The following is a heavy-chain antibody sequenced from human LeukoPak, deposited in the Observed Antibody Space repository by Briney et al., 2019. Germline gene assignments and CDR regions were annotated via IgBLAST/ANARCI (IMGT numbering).Heavy chain of an antibody. V-gene: IGHV3-23*01. J-gene: IGHJ4*02. CDR2: ISGSGGST. D-gene: IGHD5-18*01. CDR1: GFTFSGYA. Sequence: PGGSLRLSCAASGFTFSGYAMNWVRQTPGKGLEWVSAISGSGGSTYYADSVKGRFTISRDNSKNTLYLQMNSLRAEDTAVYYCAKVLGYSYGLPFDYWGQGTLVTVSS. CDR3: AKVLGYSYGLPFDY.